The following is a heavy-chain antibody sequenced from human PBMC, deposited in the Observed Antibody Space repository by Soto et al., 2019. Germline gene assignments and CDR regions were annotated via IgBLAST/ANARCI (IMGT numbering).Heavy chain of an antibody. CDR3: ARDDPPFDP. V-gene: IGHV4-59*01. J-gene: IGHJ5*02. CDR2: MYHSGST. CDR1: GGSISSYY. Sequence: SETLSLTCTVSGGSISSYYWSWIRQPPGKGLEWIGYMYHSGSTNYNPSLKSRVTISVDTSKNQFSLKLSFVTAADTAVYYCARDDPPFDPWGQGTLVTVSS.